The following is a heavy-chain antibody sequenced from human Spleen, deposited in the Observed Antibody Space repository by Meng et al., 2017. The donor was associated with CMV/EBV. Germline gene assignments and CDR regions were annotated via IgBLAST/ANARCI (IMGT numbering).Heavy chain of an antibody. CDR3: ACVGR. Sequence: GGSLRLSCAASGITFSDFKMNWVRQAPGKGLEWVSSISATSTYIYYADSVKGRFTISRDNSKNTLYLQMNSLRAEDTAVYYCACVGRWGQGTLVTVSS. J-gene: IGHJ4*02. D-gene: IGHD1-26*01. CDR1: GITFSDFK. CDR2: ISATSTYI. V-gene: IGHV3-21*01.